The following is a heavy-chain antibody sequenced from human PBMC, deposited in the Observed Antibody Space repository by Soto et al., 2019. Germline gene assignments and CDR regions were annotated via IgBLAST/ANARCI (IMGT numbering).Heavy chain of an antibody. V-gene: IGHV3-7*01. Sequence: GGSLRLSCAASGFTFSSYWMSWVRQAPGKGLEWVANIKQDGSEKYYVDSVKGRFTISRDNAKNSLYLQMNSLRAEDTAVYYCASCYCSGGSCYYFDYWGQGTLVTVSS. CDR2: IKQDGSEK. D-gene: IGHD2-15*01. J-gene: IGHJ4*02. CDR3: ASCYCSGGSCYYFDY. CDR1: GFTFSSYW.